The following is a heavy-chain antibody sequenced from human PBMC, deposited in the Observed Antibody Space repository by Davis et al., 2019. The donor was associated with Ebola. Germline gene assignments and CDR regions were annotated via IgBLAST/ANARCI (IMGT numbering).Heavy chain of an antibody. V-gene: IGHV3-30-3*01. CDR2: ISKDGFNQ. CDR3: ARADSGSYRHFDY. Sequence: GGSLRLSCAASGFTFSTYAIHWVRQAPGKGLEWVAVISKDGFNQYYADSVKGRFTISRDNSKNTLYLQMDSLRTEDTSMYYCARADSGSYRHFDYWGQGTLVTVSS. D-gene: IGHD1-26*01. CDR1: GFTFSTYA. J-gene: IGHJ4*02.